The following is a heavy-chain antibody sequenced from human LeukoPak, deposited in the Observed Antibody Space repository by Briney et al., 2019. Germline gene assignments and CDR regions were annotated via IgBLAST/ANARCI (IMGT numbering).Heavy chain of an antibody. CDR2: IRSSGTNI. V-gene: IGHV3-21*05. CDR3: SSPRVVRGIVPMDV. D-gene: IGHD3-10*01. CDR1: GFTFRSYS. J-gene: IGHJ6*03. Sequence: GGSLRLSCAASGFTFRSYSMNWVRQAPGKGLEWVSYIRSSGTNIYYANSVKDRLTVSRDNAKHSLYLLINGLRAENTGVYYGSSPRVVRGIVPMDVWVKGATVTVS.